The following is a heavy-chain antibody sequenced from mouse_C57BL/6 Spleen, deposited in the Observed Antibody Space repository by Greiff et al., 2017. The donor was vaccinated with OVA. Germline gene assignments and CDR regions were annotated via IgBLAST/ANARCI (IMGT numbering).Heavy chain of an antibody. CDR3: TTKGDYDRAWFAY. V-gene: IGHV14-4*01. Sequence: EVQLQQSGAELVRPGASVKLSCTASGFNIKDDYMHWVKQRPEQGLEWIGWIDPENGDTEYASKFQGKATITADTSSNTAYLQLSSLTSEDTAVYYCTTKGDYDRAWFAYWGQGTLVTVSA. J-gene: IGHJ3*01. CDR1: GFNIKDDY. CDR2: IDPENGDT. D-gene: IGHD2-4*01.